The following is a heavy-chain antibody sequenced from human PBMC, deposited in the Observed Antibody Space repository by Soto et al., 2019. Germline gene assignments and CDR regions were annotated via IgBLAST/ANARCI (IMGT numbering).Heavy chain of an antibody. J-gene: IGHJ4*03. D-gene: IGHD3-22*01. CDR1: GFTFSSYG. Sequence: GGSLRLSCAASGFTFSSYGMHWVRQAPGKGLEWVAVIWYDGSNKYYADSVKGRFTISRDNSKNTLYLQMNSLRAEDTAVYYCASHYYDSSGYYSIHDYWGQGTTVTVSS. CDR3: ASHYYDSSGYYSIHDY. CDR2: IWYDGSNK. V-gene: IGHV3-33*01.